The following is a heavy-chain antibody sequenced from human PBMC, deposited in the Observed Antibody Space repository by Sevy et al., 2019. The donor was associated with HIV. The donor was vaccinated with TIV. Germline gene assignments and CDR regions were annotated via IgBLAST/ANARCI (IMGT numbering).Heavy chain of an antibody. V-gene: IGHV4-34*01. CDR3: ARGPIFRPEYCSGGTCPTIDY. J-gene: IGHJ4*02. D-gene: IGHD2-15*01. CDR2: VSQSGSA. Sequence: SETLSLTCAVSGVSFSDYYWAWIRQPPGKGLEWIGEVSQSGSANYNPSLRSRVIMSLDTSNNHFSLKLTSVTAADTAVYYCARGPIFRPEYCSGGTCPTIDYWGQGTLVTVSS. CDR1: GVSFSDYY.